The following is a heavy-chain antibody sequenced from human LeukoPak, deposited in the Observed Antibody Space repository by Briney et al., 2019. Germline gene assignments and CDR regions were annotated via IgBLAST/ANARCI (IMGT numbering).Heavy chain of an antibody. D-gene: IGHD1-26*01. CDR3: ASGGATSFDY. Sequence: GGSLRLSCAASGFTFSNSSVNWVRQSPGKGLEWISYISFSNTTIYYADSVKGRFTISRDKAKNSLYLQMNSLRAEDTAVYYCASGGATSFDYWGQGTLVTVSS. J-gene: IGHJ4*02. CDR2: ISFSNTTI. V-gene: IGHV3-48*01. CDR1: GFTFSNSS.